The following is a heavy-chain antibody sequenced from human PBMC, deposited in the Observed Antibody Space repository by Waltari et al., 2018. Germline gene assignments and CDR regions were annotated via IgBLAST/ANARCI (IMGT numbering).Heavy chain of an antibody. D-gene: IGHD3-10*01. V-gene: IGHV4-59*01. CDR2: IYYSGST. CDR1: GGSISSYY. J-gene: IGHJ4*02. Sequence: QVQLQESGPGLVKPSETLSLTCTVSGGSISSYYWSWIRQPPGKGLEWIGYIYYSGSTNYNPSLKSRVTISVDTSKNQFSLKLSSVTAADTAVYYCARVPLRGAHGFDYWGQGTLVTVSS. CDR3: ARVPLRGAHGFDY.